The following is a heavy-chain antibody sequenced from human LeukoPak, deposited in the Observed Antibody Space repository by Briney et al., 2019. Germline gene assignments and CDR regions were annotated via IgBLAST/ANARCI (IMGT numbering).Heavy chain of an antibody. CDR1: GVSISTSRYY. CDR3: AKLQAVGTNRFDP. D-gene: IGHD1-26*01. CDR2: IYYSGST. V-gene: IGHV4-39*01. J-gene: IGHJ5*02. Sequence: SETLSLTCTVSGVSISTSRYYWGWIRQPPGKGLEWIGSIYYSGSTYYNPSLKSRVTISVDTSKNQFSLKLSSVAAADTAVYYCAKLQAVGTNRFDPWGQGTLVTVSP.